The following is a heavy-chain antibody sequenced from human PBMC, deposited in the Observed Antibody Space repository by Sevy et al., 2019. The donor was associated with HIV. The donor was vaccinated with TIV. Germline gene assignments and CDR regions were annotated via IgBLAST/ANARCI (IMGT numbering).Heavy chain of an antibody. J-gene: IGHJ3*02. Sequence: GGSLRLSCAASGFTFSSYGMHWVRQAPGKGLEWVAVIWYDGSNKYYADSLKGRFTISRDSSKNTLYLQMNSLRAEDTAVYYCAREVGAYDAFDIWGQGTMVTVSS. CDR3: AREVGAYDAFDI. V-gene: IGHV3-33*01. CDR1: GFTFSSYG. CDR2: IWYDGSNK. D-gene: IGHD1-26*01.